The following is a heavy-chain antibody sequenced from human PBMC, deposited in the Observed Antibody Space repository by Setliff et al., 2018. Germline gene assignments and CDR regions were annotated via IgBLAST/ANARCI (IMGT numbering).Heavy chain of an antibody. CDR3: ARSDHLVVDGFDA. Sequence: ASVKVSCKTSGYAFTDNYIHWVRQAPGQGLEWMGWINPKTGGTNLAQKFQGWVSMTRDTPITTAYMELSRLTSDDMAVYFCARSDHLVVDGFDAWGQGTMVTVSS. CDR2: INPKTGGT. J-gene: IGHJ3*01. CDR1: GYAFTDNY. D-gene: IGHD3-16*01. V-gene: IGHV1-2*04.